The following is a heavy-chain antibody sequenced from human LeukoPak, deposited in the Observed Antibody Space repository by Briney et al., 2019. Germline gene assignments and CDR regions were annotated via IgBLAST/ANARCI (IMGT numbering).Heavy chain of an antibody. CDR2: MNPKSGNT. D-gene: IGHD6-19*01. Sequence: ASVKVSCKASGYTSTSYDINWVRQVTGQGLEWMGWMNPKSGNTGYAQKLQGRVTITRNTSISTAYMEVSSLRYEDTAVYYCARRAVDNSYYYYMDVWGKGTTVTVSS. V-gene: IGHV1-8*03. CDR1: GYTSTSYD. J-gene: IGHJ6*03. CDR3: ARRAVDNSYYYYMDV.